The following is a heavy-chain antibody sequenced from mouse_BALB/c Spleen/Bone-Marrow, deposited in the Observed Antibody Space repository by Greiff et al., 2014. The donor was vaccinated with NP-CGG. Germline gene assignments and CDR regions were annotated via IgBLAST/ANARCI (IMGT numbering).Heavy chain of an antibody. CDR3: ARYYYGSSYFDY. J-gene: IGHJ2*01. CDR2: IDPANGNT. Sequence: EVPLQESGAELVKPGASVKLSCTASGFNIKDTYMHWVKQRPEQGLEWIGRIDPANGNTKYDPKFQGKATITADTSSNTAYLQLSSLTSEDTAVYYCARYYYGSSYFDYWGQGTTLTVSS. V-gene: IGHV14-3*02. CDR1: GFNIKDTY. D-gene: IGHD1-1*01.